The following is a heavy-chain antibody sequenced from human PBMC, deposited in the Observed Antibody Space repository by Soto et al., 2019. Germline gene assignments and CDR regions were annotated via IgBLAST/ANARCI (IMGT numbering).Heavy chain of an antibody. Sequence: ASVKVSCKASGYTFTSYGISWVRQAPGQGLEWMGWISAYNGNTNYAQKLQGRVTMTTDTSTSTAYMELRSLRSDDTAVYYCAREGYYDSSGYPFDYWGQGTLVTVSS. D-gene: IGHD3-22*01. V-gene: IGHV1-18*01. CDR3: AREGYYDSSGYPFDY. CDR2: ISAYNGNT. CDR1: GYTFTSYG. J-gene: IGHJ4*02.